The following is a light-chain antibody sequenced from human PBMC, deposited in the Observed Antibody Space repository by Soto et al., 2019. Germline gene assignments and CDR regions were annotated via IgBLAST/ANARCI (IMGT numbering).Light chain of an antibody. CDR2: EVT. V-gene: IGLV2-23*02. CDR1: SSDVGSYNL. CDR3: CAYAHAGCGTVV. J-gene: IGLJ2*01. Sequence: QSALTQPASVSGSPGQSITISCTGTSSDVGSYNLVSWYQQQPGKAPKLMIYEVTKRPSGVSNRFSGSKSGNTASMTISGLQAEDEADYHCCAYAHAGCGTVVFGGGTKLTVL.